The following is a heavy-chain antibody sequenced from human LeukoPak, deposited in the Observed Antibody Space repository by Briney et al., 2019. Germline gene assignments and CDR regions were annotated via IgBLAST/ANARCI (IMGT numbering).Heavy chain of an antibody. CDR1: GGSISSYY. Sequence: SETLSLTCTVSGGSISSYYWSGIRQPAGKGLEWIGRIYTSGSTNYNPSLKSRVTMSVDTSKNQFSLKLSSVTAADTAVYYCARDETYGGNSGELHYWGQGTLVTVSS. CDR3: ARDETYGGNSGELHY. J-gene: IGHJ4*02. V-gene: IGHV4-4*07. D-gene: IGHD4-23*01. CDR2: IYTSGST.